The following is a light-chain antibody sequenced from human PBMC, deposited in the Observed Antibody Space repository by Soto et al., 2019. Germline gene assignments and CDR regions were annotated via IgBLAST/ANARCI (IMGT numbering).Light chain of an antibody. CDR2: RAD. CDR3: AAWDDTLSGLV. CDR1: SSNIGSNY. J-gene: IGLJ2*01. Sequence: QSVLTQPPSASGAPGQTGTISCSGRSSNIGSNYVYWYQQLPETAPRLLLYRADQRPSGIPDRFSGSKSGTSASLAISGLRSEDEADYYCAAWDDTLSGLVFGGGTKLTVL. V-gene: IGLV1-47*01.